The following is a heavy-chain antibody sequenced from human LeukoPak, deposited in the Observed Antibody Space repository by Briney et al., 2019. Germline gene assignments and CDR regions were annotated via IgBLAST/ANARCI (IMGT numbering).Heavy chain of an antibody. V-gene: IGHV4-38-2*01. Sequence: SETLSLTCAVSGYSISSGYYWGWIRQPPGKGPEWIGSIYRSGSTYYNPSLKSRVTISVDTSKNQFSLKLSSVTAADTAVYYCARAHSKGAAASSWFDPWGQGTLVTVSS. J-gene: IGHJ5*02. D-gene: IGHD6-13*01. CDR2: IYRSGST. CDR1: GYSISSGYY. CDR3: ARAHSKGAAASSWFDP.